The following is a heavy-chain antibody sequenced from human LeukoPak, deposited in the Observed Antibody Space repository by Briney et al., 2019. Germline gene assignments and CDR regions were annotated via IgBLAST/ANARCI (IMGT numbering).Heavy chain of an antibody. Sequence: SQTLSLTCAVSGGSISSGGYSWSWIRQPPGKGLEWIGYIYHSGSTYYNPPLKSRVTISVDRSKNQFSLKLSSVTAADTAVYYCARAVIPAANFDYWGQGTLVTVSS. CDR1: GGSISSGGYS. V-gene: IGHV4-30-2*01. CDR3: ARAVIPAANFDY. CDR2: IYHSGST. D-gene: IGHD3-22*01. J-gene: IGHJ4*02.